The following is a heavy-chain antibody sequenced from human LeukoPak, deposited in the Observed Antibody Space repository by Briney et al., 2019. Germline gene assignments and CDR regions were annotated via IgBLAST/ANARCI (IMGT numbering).Heavy chain of an antibody. CDR1: GFTFSSYW. D-gene: IGHD6-19*01. CDR2: IKQDGSEK. J-gene: IGHJ4*02. CDR3: ARSDYSSGYNYYFDY. Sequence: PGGSLRLSCAASGFTFSSYWMSWVRQAPGKGLEWVANIKQDGSEKYYVDSVKGRFTISRDSAKNSLYLQMNSLRAEDTAVYYCARSDYSSGYNYYFDYWGQGTLVTVSS. V-gene: IGHV3-7*01.